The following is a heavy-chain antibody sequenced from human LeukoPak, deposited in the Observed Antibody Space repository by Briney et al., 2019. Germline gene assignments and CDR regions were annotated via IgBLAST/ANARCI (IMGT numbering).Heavy chain of an antibody. CDR2: IYSGGAT. J-gene: IGHJ5*02. V-gene: IGHV3-66*04. CDR1: GFTVSRDY. Sequence: GGSLRLSCTASGFTVSRDYMSWVRQAPGKGLEWVSVIYSGGATYYADSVKGRFTISRDNSKNTVYLQMNSLRVDDTAVYYCARHDWFDPWGQGTRVTVSS. CDR3: ARHDWFDP.